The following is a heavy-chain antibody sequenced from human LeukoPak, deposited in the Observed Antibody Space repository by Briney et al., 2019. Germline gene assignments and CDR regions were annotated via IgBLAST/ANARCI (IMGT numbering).Heavy chain of an antibody. J-gene: IGHJ6*03. V-gene: IGHV3-20*04. Sequence: GGSLRLSCAASGFTFNNYAMNWVRQAPGKGLEWVSGINWNGGSTGYADSVKGRFTISRDNAKNSLYLQMNSLRAEDTALYYCARGRMVRGVIHYYYYMDVWGKGTTVTVSS. D-gene: IGHD3-10*01. CDR2: INWNGGST. CDR1: GFTFNNYA. CDR3: ARGRMVRGVIHYYYYMDV.